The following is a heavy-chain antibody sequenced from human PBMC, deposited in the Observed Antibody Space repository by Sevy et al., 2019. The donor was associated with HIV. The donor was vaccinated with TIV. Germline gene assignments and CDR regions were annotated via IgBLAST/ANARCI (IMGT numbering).Heavy chain of an antibody. J-gene: IGHJ4*02. CDR3: VKEVSQYSYSDY. V-gene: IGHV3-23*01. CDR2: IGGSADYT. D-gene: IGHD5-18*01. Sequence: GGSLRLSCVTSGFTFSSYAMSWVRQTPGKGLEWVSAIGGSADYTYYADSVKGRFTISRDNSKNTVYLQMNSLRAEDTAVYYCVKEVSQYSYSDYWGQGTLVTVSS. CDR1: GFTFSSYA.